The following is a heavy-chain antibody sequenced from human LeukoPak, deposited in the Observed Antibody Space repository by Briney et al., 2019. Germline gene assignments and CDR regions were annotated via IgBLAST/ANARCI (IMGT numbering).Heavy chain of an antibody. Sequence: ASVQVSCKASGYTFTTYFVTWVRQAPGQGLGWMGSINAHNGKTDYAEKIKGRVTMTTDTSTSTAYLELRNLRSDDTAIYYCAKTSCAGDCYFDFWGQGTLVTVSS. V-gene: IGHV1-18*04. CDR1: GYTFTTYF. CDR3: AKTSCAGDCYFDF. D-gene: IGHD2-21*02. J-gene: IGHJ4*02. CDR2: INAHNGKT.